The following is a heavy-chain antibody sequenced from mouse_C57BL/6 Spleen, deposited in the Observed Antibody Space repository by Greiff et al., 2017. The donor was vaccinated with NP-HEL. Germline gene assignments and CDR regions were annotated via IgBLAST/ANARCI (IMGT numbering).Heavy chain of an antibody. CDR2: IDPSDSYT. V-gene: IGHV1-69*01. J-gene: IGHJ2*01. Sequence: VQLQQPGAELVMPGASVKLSCKASGYTFTSYWMHWVKQRPGQGLEWIGEIDPSDSYTNYNQKVKGKSTFTLDKSSTTAYMQLSSLTSEDSAVYYCAKEYYCGSSYPSYWGQGTTLTVSS. CDR3: AKEYYCGSSYPSY. D-gene: IGHD1-1*01. CDR1: GYTFTSYW.